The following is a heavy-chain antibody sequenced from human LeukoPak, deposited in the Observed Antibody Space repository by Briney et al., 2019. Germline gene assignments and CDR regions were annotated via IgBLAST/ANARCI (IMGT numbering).Heavy chain of an antibody. CDR3: AKGAYSIAARPGAFDI. CDR2: ISYDGSNK. D-gene: IGHD6-6*01. Sequence: GGSLRLSCAASGFTFSSYAMHWVRQAPGKGLEWVAVISYDGSNKYYADSVKGRFTISRDNTKNTLYLQMNRLRAEDTAVYYCAKGAYSIAARPGAFDIWGQGTMVTVSS. CDR1: GFTFSSYA. V-gene: IGHV3-30*01. J-gene: IGHJ3*02.